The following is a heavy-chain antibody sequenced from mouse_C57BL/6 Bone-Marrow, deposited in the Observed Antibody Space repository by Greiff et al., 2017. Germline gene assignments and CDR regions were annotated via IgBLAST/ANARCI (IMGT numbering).Heavy chain of an antibody. CDR3: TGRRVWFAY. V-gene: IGHV1-5*01. Sequence: VQLQQSGTVLARPGASVKMSCKTSGYTFPSYWMHWVKQRPGQGLEWIGAIHPGNSDTSYNQKFKGQAKLTAVTSASTAYLALSSLTTQASAGCYCTGRRVWFAYWGQGTLVTVAA. J-gene: IGHJ3*01. CDR2: IHPGNSDT. CDR1: GYTFPSYW.